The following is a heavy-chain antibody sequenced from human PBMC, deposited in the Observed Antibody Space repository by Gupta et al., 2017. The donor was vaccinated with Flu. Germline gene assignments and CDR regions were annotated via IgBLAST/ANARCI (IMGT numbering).Heavy chain of an antibody. CDR2: INHNEDT. J-gene: IGHJ5*02. CDR3: AARFAGTWLDP. CDR1: GGSLTSFY. V-gene: IGHV4-34*01. D-gene: IGHD2-21*01. Sequence: GGSLTSFYWNWIRQSPGKGLEWIGEINHNEDTNYNPSLASRVTMSADTSKRQFSLKLSSVTAADTATYLWAARFAGTWLDPWGQGVLVTVSS.